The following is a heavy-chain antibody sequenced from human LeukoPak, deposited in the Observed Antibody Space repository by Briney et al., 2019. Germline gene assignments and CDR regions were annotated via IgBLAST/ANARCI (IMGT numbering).Heavy chain of an antibody. CDR3: AKDIDIMVALLLPFDI. D-gene: IGHD2-15*01. V-gene: IGHV3-23*01. Sequence: SGGSLRPSCAASGFTFSSYAMSWVRQAPGKGLEWVSAISGSGGSTYYADSVKGRFTISRDNSKNTLYLQMNSLRAEDTAVYYCAKDIDIMVALLLPFDIWGQGTMVTVSS. CDR2: ISGSGGST. J-gene: IGHJ3*02. CDR1: GFTFSSYA.